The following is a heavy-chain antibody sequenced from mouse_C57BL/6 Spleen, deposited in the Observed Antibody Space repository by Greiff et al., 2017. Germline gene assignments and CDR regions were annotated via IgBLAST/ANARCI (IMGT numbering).Heavy chain of an antibody. Sequence: QVQLQQSGAELMKPGASVKLSCKAPGYTFTGYWIEWVKQRPGHGLEWIGEILPGSGSTNYNEKFKGKATFTADTSSNTAYMQLSSLVTEDSAIYYCARRGCSWAFAYWGQGTLVTVSA. CDR2: ILPGSGST. V-gene: IGHV1-9*01. D-gene: IGHD1-1*01. CDR1: GYTFTGYW. CDR3: ARRGCSWAFAY. J-gene: IGHJ3*01.